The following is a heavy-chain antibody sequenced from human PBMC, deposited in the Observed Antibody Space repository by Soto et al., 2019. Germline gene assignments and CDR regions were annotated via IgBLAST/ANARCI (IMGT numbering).Heavy chain of an antibody. V-gene: IGHV1-18*01. CDR3: ARHWARDSGYDYYYYYGMDV. Sequence: GASVKVSCKASGYTFTSYGISWVRQAPGQGLEWMGWISAYNGNTNYAQKLQGRVTMTTDTSTSTAYMELRSLRSDDTAVYYCARHWARDSGYDYYYYYGMDVWGQGTTVTVSS. J-gene: IGHJ6*02. CDR1: GYTFTSYG. CDR2: ISAYNGNT. D-gene: IGHD5-12*01.